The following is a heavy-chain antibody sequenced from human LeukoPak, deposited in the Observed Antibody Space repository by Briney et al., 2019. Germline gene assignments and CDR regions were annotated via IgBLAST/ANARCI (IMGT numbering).Heavy chain of an antibody. D-gene: IGHD2-2*01. Sequence: PSETLSLTCAVYGGSFSGYYWSWIRQPPGKGLEWIGEINHSGSTNYNPSLKSRVTISVDTSKNQFSLKLSSVTAADTAVYYCARGKDIVVVPAARPGTRFDPWGQGTLVTVSS. CDR1: GGSFSGYY. V-gene: IGHV4-34*01. CDR2: INHSGST. CDR3: ARGKDIVVVPAARPGTRFDP. J-gene: IGHJ5*02.